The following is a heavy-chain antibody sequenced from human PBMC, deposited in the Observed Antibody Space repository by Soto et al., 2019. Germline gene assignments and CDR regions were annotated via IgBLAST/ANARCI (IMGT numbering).Heavy chain of an antibody. CDR1: GFTFDDYA. D-gene: IGHD6-19*01. CDR3: ARSSGWHRHFDY. J-gene: IGHJ4*02. CDR2: ISWNSGSI. Sequence: EVQLVESGGGLVQPGRSLRLSCAASGFTFDDYAMHWVRQAPGKGLEWVSGISWNSGSIGYADSVKGRFTISRDNAKNSLYLQMNSLRAEDTALYYCARSSGWHRHFDYWGQGTLVTVSS. V-gene: IGHV3-9*01.